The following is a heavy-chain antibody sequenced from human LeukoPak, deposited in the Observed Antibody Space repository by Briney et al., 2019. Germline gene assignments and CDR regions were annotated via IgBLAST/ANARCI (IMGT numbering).Heavy chain of an antibody. V-gene: IGHV4-4*02. D-gene: IGHD6-13*01. Sequence: SETLSLTCAVSGGSISSSNWWSWVRQPPGKGLEWRGEIYHSGSTNYNPSLKSRVTISVDKSKNQFSLKLSSVTAADTAVYYCARYSRLWGYYYYYMDVWGKGTTVTVSS. J-gene: IGHJ6*03. CDR2: IYHSGST. CDR3: ARYSRLWGYYYYYMDV. CDR1: GGSISSSNW.